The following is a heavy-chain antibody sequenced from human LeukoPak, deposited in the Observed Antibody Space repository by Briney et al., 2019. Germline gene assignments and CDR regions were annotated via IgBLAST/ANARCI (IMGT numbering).Heavy chain of an antibody. V-gene: IGHV3-23*01. J-gene: IGHJ4*02. CDR3: ARGYDFWSGYSFDY. CDR2: IHGSSGST. CDR1: GFTFSNYG. Sequence: GGSLRLSCSASGFTFSNYGMSWVRQAPGKGLEWVSGIHGSSGSTYYADSVKGRSTISRDNSKNTLYLQMNSLRAEDTAVYYCARGYDFWSGYSFDYWGQGTLVTVSS. D-gene: IGHD3-3*01.